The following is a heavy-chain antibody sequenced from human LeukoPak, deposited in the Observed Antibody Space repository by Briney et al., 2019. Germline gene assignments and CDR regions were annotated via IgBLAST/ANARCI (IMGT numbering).Heavy chain of an antibody. CDR3: VREGNWAY. Sequence: GGSLRLSCAASGFAVSSNYMSWVRQAPGKGLEWVSVLYGGGGSYYADSVKGRFIIFRDNSKNILYLQMNSLRVEDTAVYYCVREGNWAYWGQGTLVTVSS. CDR1: GFAVSSNY. D-gene: IGHD3-16*01. CDR2: LYGGGGS. J-gene: IGHJ4*02. V-gene: IGHV3-53*01.